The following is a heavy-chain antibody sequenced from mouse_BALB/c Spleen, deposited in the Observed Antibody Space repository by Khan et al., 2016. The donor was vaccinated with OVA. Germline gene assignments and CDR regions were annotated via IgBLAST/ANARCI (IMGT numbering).Heavy chain of an antibody. CDR3: ASSLYWSWFAS. CDR2: ISSGSYNI. V-gene: IGHV5-17*02. D-gene: IGHD1-1*01. CDR1: GFPFSSFG. Sequence: EVELVESGGGLVQPGGSRKLSCAASGFPFSSFGMHWVRQAPEKGLEWVAYISSGSYNIYFADKVKGRFTISRDNPKNTLLLQMTSLRSEDTAMYYCASSLYWSWFASWGQGTLVTVSA. J-gene: IGHJ3*01.